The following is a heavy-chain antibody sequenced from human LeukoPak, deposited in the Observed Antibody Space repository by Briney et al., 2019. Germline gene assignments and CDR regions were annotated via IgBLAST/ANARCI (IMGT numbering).Heavy chain of an antibody. D-gene: IGHD3-10*01. Sequence: SETLSLTCAVYGGSFRGHYWTWIRQPPGKGLEWIGEINHSGSTTYNPSLNNRVTISVDTSKNHFSLKLTSVTAADTAVYYCARPHYGSGSLDSWGQGTLVTVSS. V-gene: IGHV4-34*01. CDR2: INHSGST. J-gene: IGHJ4*02. CDR3: ARPHYGSGSLDS. CDR1: GGSFRGHY.